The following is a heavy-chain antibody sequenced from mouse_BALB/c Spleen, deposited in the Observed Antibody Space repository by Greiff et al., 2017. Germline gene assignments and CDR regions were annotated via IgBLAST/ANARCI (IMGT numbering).Heavy chain of an antibody. CDR1: GFTFNTYA. J-gene: IGHJ2*01. CDR3: VRHWLGFDY. V-gene: IGHV10-1*02. Sequence: EVMLVESGGGLVQPKGSLKLSCAASGFTFNTYAMNWVRQAPGKGLEWVARIRSKSNNYATYYADSVKDRFTISRDDSQSMLYLQMNNLKTEDTAMYYCVRHWLGFDYWGQGTTRTVSS. D-gene: IGHD2-2*01. CDR2: IRSKSNNYAT.